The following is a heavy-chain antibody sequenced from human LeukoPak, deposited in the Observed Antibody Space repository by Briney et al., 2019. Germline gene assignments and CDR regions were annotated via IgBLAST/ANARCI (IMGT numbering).Heavy chain of an antibody. V-gene: IGHV1-2*02. CDR3: ARDGASNMITVGGVVVNWFDP. J-gene: IGHJ5*02. CDR1: GYTFTGYY. Sequence: ASVKVSCKTSGYTFTGYYMQWVRQAPGQGLEWMGWINPNRGGTKYAQKFQGRVTMTRDTSISTAYMELSRLRSDDTAVYYCARDGASNMITVGGVVVNWFDPWAREPWSPSHQ. D-gene: IGHD3-16*02. CDR2: INPNRGGT.